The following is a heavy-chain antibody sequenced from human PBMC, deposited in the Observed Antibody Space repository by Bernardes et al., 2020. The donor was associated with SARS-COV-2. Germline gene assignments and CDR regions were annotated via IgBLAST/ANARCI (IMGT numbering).Heavy chain of an antibody. V-gene: IGHV3-33*01. CDR2: IWYDGSNK. D-gene: IGHD3-3*01. CDR3: ARDRKYYDFWSGYSSYGMDV. J-gene: IGHJ6*02. CDR1: GFTVSSYG. Sequence: GGSLRLSCAASGFTVSSYGMHWVRQAPGKGLEWVAVIWYDGSNKYYADSVKGRFTISRDNSKNTLYLQMNSLRAEDTAVYYCARDRKYYDFWSGYSSYGMDVWGQGTTVTVSS.